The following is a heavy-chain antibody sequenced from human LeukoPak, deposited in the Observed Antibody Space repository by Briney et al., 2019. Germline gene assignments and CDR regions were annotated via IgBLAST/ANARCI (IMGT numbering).Heavy chain of an antibody. D-gene: IGHD3-22*01. J-gene: IGHJ4*02. CDR1: GYTFAIYG. CDR3: ARERNYYDSTDPEYYFDY. Sequence: GASVKVSCKASGYTFAIYGISWVRQAPGQGLEWMGWVSAYNGHTSYAQKFQGRVTMTTDTSTSTAYMELRSLRSDDTAVYYCARERNYYDSTDPEYYFDYWGQGTLVTVSS. CDR2: VSAYNGHT. V-gene: IGHV1-18*01.